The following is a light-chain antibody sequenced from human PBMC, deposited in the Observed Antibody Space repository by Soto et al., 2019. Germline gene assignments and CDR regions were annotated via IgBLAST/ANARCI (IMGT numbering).Light chain of an antibody. J-gene: IGKJ2*01. V-gene: IGKV2-28*01. CDR3: MQTQQAAPMYT. CDR1: QSLQRSNKFSF. Sequence: IVLTQSPLSLPVTPGEPASISCRSSQSLQRSNKFSFLDWYVLRSGHSPQLLTFLGSYRASGVPDRFSGSGSGTDFTLNISRVEAEDVGFYYCMQTQQAAPMYTFGQGTKLEIK. CDR2: LGS.